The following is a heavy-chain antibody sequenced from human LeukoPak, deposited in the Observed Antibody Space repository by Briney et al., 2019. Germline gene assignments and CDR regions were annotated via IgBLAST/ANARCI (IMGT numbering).Heavy chain of an antibody. CDR3: ARDWGYYYGSGSYNSPTFDY. Sequence: ASVKVSCKASGYTFTGYYMHWVRQAPGQGLEWMGWINPNSGGTNYAQKLQGRVTMTTDTSTSTAYMELRSLRSDDTAVYYCARDWGYYYGSGSYNSPTFDYWGQGTLVTVSS. J-gene: IGHJ4*02. CDR1: GYTFTGYY. CDR2: INPNSGGT. D-gene: IGHD3-10*01. V-gene: IGHV1-2*02.